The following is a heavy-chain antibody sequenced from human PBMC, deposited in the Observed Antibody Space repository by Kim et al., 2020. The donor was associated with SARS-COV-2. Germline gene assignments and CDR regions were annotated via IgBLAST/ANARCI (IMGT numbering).Heavy chain of an antibody. CDR2: ISWNSGSI. D-gene: IGHD5-12*01. Sequence: GGSLRLSCAASGFTFDDYAMHWVRQAPGKGLEWVSGISWNSGSIGYADSVKGRFTISRDNAKNSLYLQMKSLRAEDTALYYCAKGVSGYDLNDAGFDPWGQGTLVTVSS. CDR1: GFTFDDYA. V-gene: IGHV3-9*01. CDR3: AKGVSGYDLNDAGFDP. J-gene: IGHJ5*02.